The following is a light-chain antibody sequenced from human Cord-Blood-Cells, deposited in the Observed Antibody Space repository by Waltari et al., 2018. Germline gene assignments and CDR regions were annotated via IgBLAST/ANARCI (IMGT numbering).Light chain of an antibody. V-gene: IGKV1-39*01. CDR1: QSISSY. CDR2: AAS. J-gene: IGKJ2*01. Sequence: DNQMIQSPSSLSASVGDRVTITCRESQSISSYLNWYQQKPGKAPKLLIYAASSLQSGVPSRFSGSGSGTDFTLTISSLQPEDFATYYCQQSYSTPRTFGQGTKLEIK. CDR3: QQSYSTPRT.